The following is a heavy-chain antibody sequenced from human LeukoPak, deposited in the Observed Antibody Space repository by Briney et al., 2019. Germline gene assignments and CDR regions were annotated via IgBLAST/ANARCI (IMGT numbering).Heavy chain of an antibody. CDR3: AKNGDFCLEY. CDR2: IYHSGST. CDR1: GGSISSGGYS. D-gene: IGHD3-16*01. J-gene: IGHJ4*02. Sequence: PSETLSLTCAVSGGSISSGGYSWSWIRQPPGKGLEWIGYIYHSGSTYYNPSLKSRVTISVDKSKNQFSLQLASMTAADTAVYYCAKNGDFCLEYWGQGTLVTVSS. V-gene: IGHV4-30-2*01.